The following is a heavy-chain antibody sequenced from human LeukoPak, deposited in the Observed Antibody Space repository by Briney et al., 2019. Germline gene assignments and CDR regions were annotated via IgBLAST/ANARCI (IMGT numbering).Heavy chain of an antibody. Sequence: GGSLRLYCAASGFPFSNHAMSWVRQPPGKGLEWVANINPAGTETYYVDPVKGRFTISRDNAKNLLYLQMNSLRAEDTAVYYCARFGYVAAVDLWGQGTLVTVSS. CDR3: ARFGYVAAVDL. CDR2: INPAGTET. V-gene: IGHV3-7*01. D-gene: IGHD2-15*01. J-gene: IGHJ4*02. CDR1: GFPFSNHA.